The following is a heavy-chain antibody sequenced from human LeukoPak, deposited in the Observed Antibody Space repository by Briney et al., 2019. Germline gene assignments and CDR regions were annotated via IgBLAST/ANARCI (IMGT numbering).Heavy chain of an antibody. CDR3: ARINVGDGYIFDY. CDR2: IIPIFGTA. D-gene: IGHD5-24*01. V-gene: IGHV1-69*01. J-gene: IGHJ4*02. CDR1: GGTFSSYA. Sequence: GSSVKVSCKASGGTFSSYAISWVRQAPGQGLEWMGGIIPIFGTANYAQKFQGRVTITADESTSTAYMELSRLRSDDTAVYYCARINVGDGYIFDYWGQGTLVTVSS.